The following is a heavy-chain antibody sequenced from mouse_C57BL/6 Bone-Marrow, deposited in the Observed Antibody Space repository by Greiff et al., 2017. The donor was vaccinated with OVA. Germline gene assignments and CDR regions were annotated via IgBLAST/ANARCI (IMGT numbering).Heavy chain of an antibody. D-gene: IGHD2-3*01. CDR2: IDPSDSYT. Sequence: VQLQQPGAELVKPGASVKLSCKASGYTFTSYWMQWVQQRPGQGLEWIGEIDPSDSYTNYNQKFKGKATLTVDTSSSTAYMQLSSLTSEDSAVYYCARDGDGYYDDYWGQGTTLTVSS. CDR3: ARDGDGYYDDY. J-gene: IGHJ2*01. V-gene: IGHV1-50*01. CDR1: GYTFTSYW.